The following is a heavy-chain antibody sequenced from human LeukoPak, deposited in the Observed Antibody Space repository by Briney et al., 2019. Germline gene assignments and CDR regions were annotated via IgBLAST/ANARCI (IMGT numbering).Heavy chain of an antibody. CDR1: GVSVSGYY. D-gene: IGHD4-17*01. Sequence: MASETLSLTCVVSGVSVSGYYWGWIRQPPGRGLEWIGYVYYSGSTNYNPSLKSRVTISVDTSKNQFSLKLSSVTAADTAVYYCARANDYGDYYFDYWGQGTLVTVSS. CDR2: VYYSGST. V-gene: IGHV4-59*02. CDR3: ARANDYGDYYFDY. J-gene: IGHJ4*02.